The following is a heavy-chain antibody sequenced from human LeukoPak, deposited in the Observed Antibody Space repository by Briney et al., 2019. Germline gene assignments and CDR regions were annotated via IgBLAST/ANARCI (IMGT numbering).Heavy chain of an antibody. V-gene: IGHV1-18*01. Sequence: ASVKVSCKASGYTFTSYGISWVRQAPGQGLEWMGWISAYNGNTNYAQKLQGRVTMTTDTSTSTAYMELRSLRSDDTAVYYCARTIPAVTTSNWFDPWGQGTLVTVSS. CDR1: GYTFTSYG. D-gene: IGHD4-17*01. J-gene: IGHJ5*02. CDR2: ISAYNGNT. CDR3: ARTIPAVTTSNWFDP.